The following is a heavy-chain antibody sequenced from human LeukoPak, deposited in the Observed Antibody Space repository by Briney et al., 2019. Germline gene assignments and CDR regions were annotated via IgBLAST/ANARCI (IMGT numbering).Heavy chain of an antibody. J-gene: IGHJ3*02. CDR2: IYYSGST. CDR1: GGSISSGGYY. V-gene: IGHV4-31*03. Sequence: SETLSLTCTVSGGSISSGGYYWSWIRQHPGKGLEWIGYIYYSGSTYYNPSLRSRVTISVDTSKNQFSLKLSSVTAADTAVYFCARRRVVVASTDGASGAFDIWGQGALVTVSS. CDR3: ARRRVVVASTDGASGAFDI. D-gene: IGHD2-15*01.